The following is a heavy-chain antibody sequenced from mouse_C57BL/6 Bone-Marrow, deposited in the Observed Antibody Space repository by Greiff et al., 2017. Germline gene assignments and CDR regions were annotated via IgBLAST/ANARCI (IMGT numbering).Heavy chain of an antibody. V-gene: IGHV1-15*01. Sequence: QVQLQQSGAELVRPGASVTLSCKASGYTFTDYEMHWVKQTPVHGLEWIGAIDPETGGTAYNQKFKGKAILTADKSSSTAYMELRSLTSEDSAVYYCTRGGYYSGYWRQGTTLTVSS. CDR3: TRGGYYSGY. J-gene: IGHJ2*01. D-gene: IGHD2-3*01. CDR1: GYTFTDYE. CDR2: IDPETGGT.